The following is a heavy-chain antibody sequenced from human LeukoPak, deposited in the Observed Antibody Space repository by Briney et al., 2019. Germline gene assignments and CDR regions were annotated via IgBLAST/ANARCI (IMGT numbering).Heavy chain of an antibody. Sequence: ASVNVSCKASGYPFVDYVIHWVRQAPGQRLEWMGWINPDNGNAEYSQKFQGRVTITRDPSATTAYMELSSLRSEDMAVYYCAKDRGGTGDFDYWGQGTLVTVSS. CDR2: INPDNGNA. D-gene: IGHD3-10*01. CDR3: AKDRGGTGDFDY. J-gene: IGHJ4*02. CDR1: GYPFVDYV. V-gene: IGHV1-3*01.